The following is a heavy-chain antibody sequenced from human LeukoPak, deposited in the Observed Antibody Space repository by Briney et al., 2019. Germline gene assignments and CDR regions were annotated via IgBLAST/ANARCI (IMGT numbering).Heavy chain of an antibody. J-gene: IGHJ6*03. CDR1: GGTFSSYA. CDR2: VFPIFGTA. Sequence: SVKVSCKASGGTFSSYAISWVRQAPGQGLEWMGGVFPIFGTANYAQKFQGSVTITTDESTSTAYMELSSLRSEDTAVYYCARVVRYNYYYYYMDVWGKGTTVTVSS. CDR3: ARVVRYNYYYYYMDV. D-gene: IGHD1-14*01. V-gene: IGHV1-69*05.